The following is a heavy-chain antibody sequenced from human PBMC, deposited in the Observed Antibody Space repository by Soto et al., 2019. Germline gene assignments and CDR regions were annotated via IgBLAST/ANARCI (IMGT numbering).Heavy chain of an antibody. Sequence: SETLSLTCAVSGYSISSGYYWGWLRQPPGKGLEWIGRIYHGGSTYYNPSLNSRVTLSIDMTNNHVSLILNSVTAADTAVYYCASVGPWVPYYYDSSPYTFENWFDPWGQGTLVTVSS. CDR3: ASVGPWVPYYYDSSPYTFENWFDP. CDR2: IYHGGST. V-gene: IGHV4-38-2*01. J-gene: IGHJ5*02. D-gene: IGHD3-22*01. CDR1: GYSISSGYY.